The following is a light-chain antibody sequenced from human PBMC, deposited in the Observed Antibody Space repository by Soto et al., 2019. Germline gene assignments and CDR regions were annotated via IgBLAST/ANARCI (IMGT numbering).Light chain of an antibody. V-gene: IGKV3-15*01. J-gene: IGKJ5*01. CDR3: QQRSNWPPIT. CDR1: QSVRNN. Sequence: EIVMTQSPGTLSVSPGERATLSCRASQSVRNNLAWYQQKPGQAPRLVIYGASTRATGVPARFSGSGSGTDFTLTISSLEPEDFAVYYCQQRSNWPPITFGQGTRLK. CDR2: GAS.